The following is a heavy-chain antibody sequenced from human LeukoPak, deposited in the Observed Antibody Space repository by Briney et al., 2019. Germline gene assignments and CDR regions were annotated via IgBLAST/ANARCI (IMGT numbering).Heavy chain of an antibody. V-gene: IGHV3-48*04. CDR2: ISSSSSTI. D-gene: IGHD4-17*01. J-gene: IGHJ4*02. CDR3: ARAHLTVTNYFDY. CDR1: GFTFSTYS. Sequence: GGSLRLSCAASGFTFSTYSMNWVRQAPGKGLEWVSYISSSSSTIYYADSVRGRFTISRDNAKNSLYLQMNTLRAEDTAVYYCARAHLTVTNYFDYWGQGTLVTVSS.